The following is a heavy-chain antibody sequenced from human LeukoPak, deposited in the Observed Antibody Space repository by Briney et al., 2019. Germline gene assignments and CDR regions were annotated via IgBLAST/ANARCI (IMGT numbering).Heavy chain of an antibody. Sequence: SETLSLTCSVSSGSISSRSHYWGWIRQSPERGLEWIGSIYQSGTTYHNPSLKSRVTISVDTSMNQFSLNLSGVTAADTAVYYCASQFSSTWYSLHFYYYMDVWGKGTTVTVSS. CDR2: IYQSGTT. V-gene: IGHV4-39*01. D-gene: IGHD6-13*01. CDR3: ASQFSSTWYSLHFYYYMDV. J-gene: IGHJ6*03. CDR1: SGSISSRSHY.